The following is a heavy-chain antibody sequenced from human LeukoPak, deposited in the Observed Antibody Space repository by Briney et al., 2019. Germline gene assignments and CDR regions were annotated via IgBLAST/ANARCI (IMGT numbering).Heavy chain of an antibody. J-gene: IGHJ4*02. Sequence: GGSLRLSCAASGFTFSSYGMHWVRQAPGKGLEWVAFIRYDGSNKYYADSVKGRFTISRDNAKNSLYLQMNSLGAEDTAVYYCTRVLAIGDSIYRPLDCWGQGTLVIVSS. CDR3: TRVLAIGDSIYRPLDC. D-gene: IGHD4-17*01. CDR2: IRYDGSNK. CDR1: GFTFSSYG. V-gene: IGHV3-30*02.